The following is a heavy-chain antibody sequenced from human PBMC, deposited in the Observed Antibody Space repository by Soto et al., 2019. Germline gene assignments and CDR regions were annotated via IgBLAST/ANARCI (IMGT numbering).Heavy chain of an antibody. CDR3: AKDLWGPDY. Sequence: QVQLVESGGGVVQPGRSLRLSCGASGFTFSSYGIHWVRQAPGKGLEWVARIWYDGSKKYYADSVKGRFTISRDNSKNTLYLEMNSLRAEDTALYYCAKDLWGPDYWGQGTLVTVSA. V-gene: IGHV3-33*06. CDR1: GFTFSSYG. CDR2: IWYDGSKK. D-gene: IGHD2-21*01. J-gene: IGHJ4*02.